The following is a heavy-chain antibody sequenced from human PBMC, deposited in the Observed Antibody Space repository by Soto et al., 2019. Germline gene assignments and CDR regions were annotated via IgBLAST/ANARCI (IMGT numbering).Heavy chain of an antibody. J-gene: IGHJ4*02. CDR2: IWYDGSNK. V-gene: IGHV3-33*01. D-gene: IGHD6-6*01. CDR3: ARKDSSSSPFDY. Sequence: PGGSLRLSCAASGFTFSSYGMHWVRQAPGKGLEWVAVIWYDGSNKYYADSVKGRFTISRDNSKNTLYLQMNSLRAEDTAVYYCARKDSSSSPFDYWGQGTLVTVSS. CDR1: GFTFSSYG.